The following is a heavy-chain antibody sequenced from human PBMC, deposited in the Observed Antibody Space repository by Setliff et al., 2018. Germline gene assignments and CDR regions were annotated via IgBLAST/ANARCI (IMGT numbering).Heavy chain of an antibody. J-gene: IGHJ4*02. CDR2: SNHGGST. CDR3: DY. CDR1: GESFSNNY. V-gene: IGHV4-34*01. Sequence: SETLSLTCSVYGESFSNNYWSWIRQTPGKGLEWIGESNHGGSTSYHPSLKSRLTMSVDTSKNQFSLKLTSVTAADTAVCYNDYWGQGTLVTVSS.